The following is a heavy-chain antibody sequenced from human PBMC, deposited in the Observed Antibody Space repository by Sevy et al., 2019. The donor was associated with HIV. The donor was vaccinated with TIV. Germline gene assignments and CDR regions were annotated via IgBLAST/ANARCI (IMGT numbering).Heavy chain of an antibody. CDR1: GFTFRGYV. CDR3: AKDRAAMVGDAFDI. V-gene: IGHV3-23*01. Sequence: GGSLRLSCAASGFTFRGYVMSWVRQAPGKGLEWVSAISGSGGSTYYADSVKGRLTISRDNSKNMLDLQMNSLRAEDTAVYYCAKDRAAMVGDAFDIWGQGTMVTVSS. J-gene: IGHJ3*02. CDR2: ISGSGGST. D-gene: IGHD5-18*01.